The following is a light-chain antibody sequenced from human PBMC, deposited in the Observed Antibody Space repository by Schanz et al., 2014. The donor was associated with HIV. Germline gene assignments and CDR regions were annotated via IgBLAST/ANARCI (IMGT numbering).Light chain of an antibody. V-gene: IGLV1-44*01. CDR2: SNN. Sequence: QSVPTQPPSASGTPGQRVTISCSGSSSNIGSNTVNWYQRLPGAAPKLLIYSNNQRPSGVPDRFSGSKSGTSASLAISGLQSEDEADYYCAAWDDSLNGVIFGGGTKLTVL. J-gene: IGLJ2*01. CDR1: SSNIGSNT. CDR3: AAWDDSLNGVI.